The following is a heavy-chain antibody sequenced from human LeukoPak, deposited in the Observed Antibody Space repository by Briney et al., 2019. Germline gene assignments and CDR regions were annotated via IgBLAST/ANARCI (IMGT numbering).Heavy chain of an antibody. CDR2: ITSGGST. V-gene: IGHV4-39*01. Sequence: SETLSLTCTVSGGSISSSGYYWGWIRQPPGKGLEWIGSITSGGSTHYIPSLKSRVTISVDTSKNQFSLKLSSVTAADTAVYYCARRSYDGSGYYYVDYWGQGTLVTVSS. J-gene: IGHJ4*02. D-gene: IGHD3-22*01. CDR3: ARRSYDGSGYYYVDY. CDR1: GGSISSSGYY.